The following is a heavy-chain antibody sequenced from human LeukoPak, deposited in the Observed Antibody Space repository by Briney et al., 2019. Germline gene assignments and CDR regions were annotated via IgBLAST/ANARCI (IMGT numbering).Heavy chain of an antibody. CDR3: ASRDVRYSYDQDY. V-gene: IGHV1-69*05. CDR2: IIPIFGTA. Sequence: ASVKVSCKASGGTFSSYAISWVRQAPGQGLEWMGGIIPIFGTANYAQKFQGRVTITTDESTSTAYMELSSLGSADTAVYCCASRDVRYSYDQDYWGQGTLVTVSS. J-gene: IGHJ4*02. D-gene: IGHD5-18*01. CDR1: GGTFSSYA.